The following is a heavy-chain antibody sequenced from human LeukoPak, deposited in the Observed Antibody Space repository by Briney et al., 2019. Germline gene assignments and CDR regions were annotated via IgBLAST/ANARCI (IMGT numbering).Heavy chain of an antibody. D-gene: IGHD6-19*01. Sequence: SETLSLTCTVYGGSISGYYWSWIRQLPGKALEWIGYIYSSGATNSNPSLKSRVTISVDSSKNQFSLKLTSVTAADTAVYYCARRFDTSGWVDYWGQGTLVTVSS. J-gene: IGHJ4*02. V-gene: IGHV4-4*09. CDR2: IYSSGAT. CDR1: GGSISGYY. CDR3: ARRFDTSGWVDY.